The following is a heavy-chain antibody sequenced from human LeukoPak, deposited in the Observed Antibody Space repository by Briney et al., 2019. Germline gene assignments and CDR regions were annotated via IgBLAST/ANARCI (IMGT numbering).Heavy chain of an antibody. D-gene: IGHD6-13*01. CDR2: ITAIDGHI. CDR1: GFTFSSTT. Sequence: GGSLRLSCVASGFTFSSTTMGWVRQAPGRGLEWVSSITAIDGHIYYADSVKGRFTISRDNSKNTLYLQMNSLRAEDTAVYYCAKEGPGIAAAPFDPWGQGTLVTVSS. CDR3: AKEGPGIAAAPFDP. V-gene: IGHV3-23*01. J-gene: IGHJ5*02.